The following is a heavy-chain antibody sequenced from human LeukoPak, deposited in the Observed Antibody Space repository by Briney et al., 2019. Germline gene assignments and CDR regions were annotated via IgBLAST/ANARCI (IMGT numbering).Heavy chain of an antibody. Sequence: PSETLSLTCTVSGGSISSGDYYWSWIRQPPGKGLEWIGYIYYSGSTYYNPSLKSRVTISVDTSKNQFSLKLSSVTAADTAVYYCARGLVVVPAAFDAFDIWGQGTMVTVSS. CDR1: GGSISSGDYY. CDR2: IYYSGST. D-gene: IGHD2-2*01. CDR3: ARGLVVVPAAFDAFDI. V-gene: IGHV4-30-4*01. J-gene: IGHJ3*02.